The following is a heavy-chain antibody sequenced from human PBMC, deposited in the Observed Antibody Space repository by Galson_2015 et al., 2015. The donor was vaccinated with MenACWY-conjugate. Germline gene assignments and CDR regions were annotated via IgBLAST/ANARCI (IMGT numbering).Heavy chain of an antibody. CDR1: GGTFSSYG. J-gene: IGHJ5*02. CDR2: IIPIFGAA. CDR3: ARDGHSSTWNQYNWFDP. D-gene: IGHD6-13*01. Sequence: SVKVSCKASGGTFSSYGISWVRQAPGQGLEWMGAIIPIFGAANYAQRFQGRVTMTADESTTTAYMVLSSLRSEDTAVYYCARDGHSSTWNQYNWFDPWGQGTLVTVSS. V-gene: IGHV1-69*13.